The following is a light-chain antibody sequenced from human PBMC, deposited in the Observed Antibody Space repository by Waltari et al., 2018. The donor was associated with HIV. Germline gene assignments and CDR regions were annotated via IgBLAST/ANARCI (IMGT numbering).Light chain of an antibody. CDR1: SSDVGTYNF. CDR3: CSYAGDYTSI. Sequence: QSALTQPRSVSGSPGQSVTISCTGTSSDVGTYNFVSWSQHHPGKAPKLMIYDVSKRPSGVPDRFAVSKSGNTGSLTSSGLQAEDEADFYCCSYAGDYTSIFGGGTKLTVL. V-gene: IGLV2-11*01. J-gene: IGLJ2*01. CDR2: DVS.